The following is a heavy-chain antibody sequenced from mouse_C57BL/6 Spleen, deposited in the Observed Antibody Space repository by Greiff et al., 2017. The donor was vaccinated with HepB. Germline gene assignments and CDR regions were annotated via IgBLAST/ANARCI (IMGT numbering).Heavy chain of an antibody. CDR3: AREDTTAPDY. CDR2: IYPGDGDT. CDR1: GYAFSSSW. V-gene: IGHV1-82*01. D-gene: IGHD1-2*01. Sequence: QVQLQQSGPELVKPGASVKISCKASGYAFSSSWMNWVKQRPGKGLEWIGRIYPGDGDTNYNGKFKGKATLTADKSSSTAYMQLSSLTSEDSAVYFCAREDTTAPDYWGQGTTLTVSS. J-gene: IGHJ2*01.